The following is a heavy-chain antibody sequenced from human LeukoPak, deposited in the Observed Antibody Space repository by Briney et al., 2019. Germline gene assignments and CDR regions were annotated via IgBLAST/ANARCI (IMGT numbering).Heavy chain of an antibody. Sequence: GGSLRLSCAASGFTFSSYSMNWVRQAPGKGLEWVSSISSSSTYIYYADSVKGRFTVSRDNAKNSLYLQMNSLRAEDTAVYFCASQYTSSRVFDDWGQGTLVTVSS. CDR1: GFTFSSYS. J-gene: IGHJ4*02. D-gene: IGHD6-13*01. CDR3: ASQYTSSRVFDD. CDR2: ISSSSTYI. V-gene: IGHV3-21*01.